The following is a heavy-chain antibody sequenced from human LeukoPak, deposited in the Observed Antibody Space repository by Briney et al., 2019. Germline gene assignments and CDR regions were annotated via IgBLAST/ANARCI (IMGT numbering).Heavy chain of an antibody. CDR1: GYTLTNYG. Sequence: ASVKVSCKASGYTLTNYGIAWVRQAPGQGLEWMGWISANTGKTDFAQKFQGRVTMTTDTSTSTVYMELRSLRSDDTALYYCARAGWYTSSSGACDNWGQGTQVTVSS. J-gene: IGHJ4*02. D-gene: IGHD6-6*01. CDR3: ARAGWYTSSSGACDN. V-gene: IGHV1-18*01. CDR2: ISANTGKT.